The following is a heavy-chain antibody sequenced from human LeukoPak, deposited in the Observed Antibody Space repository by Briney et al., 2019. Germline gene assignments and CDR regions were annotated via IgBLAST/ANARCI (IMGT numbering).Heavy chain of an antibody. J-gene: IGHJ4*02. CDR3: ATRPNTAIATPPH. V-gene: IGHV3-9*01. CDR2: ISWNSGSI. Sequence: GRSLRLSCAASGFTFDDYAMHWVRQAPGKGLEWVSGISWNSGSIGYADSVKGRFTISRDNSKNTLYLQMNSLRAEDTAVYYCATRPNTAIATPPHWGQGTLVTVSS. CDR1: GFTFDDYA. D-gene: IGHD5-18*01.